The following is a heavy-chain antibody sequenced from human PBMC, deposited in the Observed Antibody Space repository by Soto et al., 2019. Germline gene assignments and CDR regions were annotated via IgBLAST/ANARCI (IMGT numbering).Heavy chain of an antibody. J-gene: IGHJ4*02. V-gene: IGHV4-61*01. CDR2: IYYSGST. CDR1: GDSVSSGSYY. Sequence: SETLSLTCTVSGDSVSSGSYYWSWIRRPPWKGLEWIGYIYYSGSTNYNPSLKSRVTISVDTSKNQFSLKLSSVTAADTAVYYCAREKLGMSGSPFDYWGQGTLVTVSS. CDR3: AREKLGMSGSPFDY. D-gene: IGHD1-26*01.